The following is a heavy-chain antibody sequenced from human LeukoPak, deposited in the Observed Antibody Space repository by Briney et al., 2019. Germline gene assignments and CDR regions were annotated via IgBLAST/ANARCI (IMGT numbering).Heavy chain of an antibody. CDR1: GFSFSTYW. V-gene: IGHV3-7*01. CDR3: ARDPGSSSFDL. J-gene: IGHJ4*02. Sequence: GGSLRLSCAASGFSFSTYWMSWVRQTPEEGLEFVANINQDASVRNYMDSLKGRCTISRDNAKKSVYLEINSLRADDTAVYYCARDPGSSSFDLWGQGALVTVSS. CDR2: INQDASVR. D-gene: IGHD6-13*01.